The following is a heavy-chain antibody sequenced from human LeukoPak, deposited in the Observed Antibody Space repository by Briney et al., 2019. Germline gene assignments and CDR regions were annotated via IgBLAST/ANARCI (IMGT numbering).Heavy chain of an antibody. J-gene: IGHJ4*01. CDR3: ARGEDYGDYWGLY. V-gene: IGHV1-18*01. CDR1: GYTFTKYG. CDR2: ISTYNGNT. Sequence: ASVKVSCKASGYTFTKYGITWVRQAPGQGLEWMGWISTYNGNTNYAQKLQGRVTMTTDTSTSTAYMELRSLISDDAAVYYCARGEDYGDYWGLYWGQEPWSPSPQ. D-gene: IGHD4-17*01.